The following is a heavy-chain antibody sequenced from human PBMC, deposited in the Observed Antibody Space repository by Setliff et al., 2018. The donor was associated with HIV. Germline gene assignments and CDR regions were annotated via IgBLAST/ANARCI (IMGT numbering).Heavy chain of an antibody. CDR1: GYSISSGYF. CDR2: IYYNGSP. CDR3: ARKHLANVFDY. D-gene: IGHD5-12*01. Sequence: SETLSLTCAVSGYSISSGYFWGWIRQPPGKGLEWIGYIYYNGSPTYNPSLKSRVTMSVDTSKNQFSLRLSSVTAADTAVYYCARKHLANVFDYWGQGTLVTVS. V-gene: IGHV4-28*01. J-gene: IGHJ4*02.